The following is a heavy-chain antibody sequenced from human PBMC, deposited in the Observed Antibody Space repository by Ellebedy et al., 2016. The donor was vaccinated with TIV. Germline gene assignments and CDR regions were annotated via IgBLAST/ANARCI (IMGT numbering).Heavy chain of an antibody. CDR2: ISRSGTTI. Sequence: PGGSLRLSCAASGFSFSTYSMTWVRQAPGKGLEWISYISRSGTTIYYADSVKGRFTISRDDAKNSLYLQMNSLRDEDTAVYYCARDCGIAGADDYWGQGTLVTVSS. CDR3: ARDCGIAGADDY. J-gene: IGHJ4*02. D-gene: IGHD6-13*01. CDR1: GFSFSTYS. V-gene: IGHV3-48*02.